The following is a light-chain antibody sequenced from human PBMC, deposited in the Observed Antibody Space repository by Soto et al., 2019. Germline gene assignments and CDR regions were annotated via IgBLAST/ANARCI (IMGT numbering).Light chain of an antibody. CDR3: QQYNSYSWP. CDR1: QSISSW. Sequence: DIQMTQSPSTLSASVGDRVTITCRASQSISSWLAWYQQKPGKAPKLLIYDASSLESGVPSRFSGSGSGTEFTLTISSLQPDDVATYYCQQYNSYSWPLGQGTKVEIK. V-gene: IGKV1-5*01. J-gene: IGKJ1*01. CDR2: DAS.